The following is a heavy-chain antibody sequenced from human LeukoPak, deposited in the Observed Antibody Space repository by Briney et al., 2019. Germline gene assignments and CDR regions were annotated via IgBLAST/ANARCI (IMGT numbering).Heavy chain of an antibody. Sequence: SETLSLNCTVSSGSISIYYWSWIRQPPGKGLEWIGYIHYSGTTNYNPSLKNRVTISVDTSKNQFSLKLTSVTAADTAVYYCARHLNTDMVKVPIDYWGQGTLVTVSS. CDR1: SGSISIYY. D-gene: IGHD5-18*01. CDR2: IHYSGTT. CDR3: ARHLNTDMVKVPIDY. J-gene: IGHJ4*02. V-gene: IGHV4-59*08.